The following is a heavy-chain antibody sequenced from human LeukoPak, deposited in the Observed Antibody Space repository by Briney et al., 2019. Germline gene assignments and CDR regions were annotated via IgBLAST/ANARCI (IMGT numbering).Heavy chain of an antibody. CDR2: INPNSGGT. Sequence: ASVKVSCKASGYTFTGYYMHWVRQAPGQGLEWMGWINPNSGGTNYAQKFQGRVTMTRDTSISTAYMELSRLRSDDTAVYYCAREGDAAMVSVVPDPPGRWFDPWGQGTLVTVSS. CDR3: AREGDAAMVSVVPDPPGRWFDP. J-gene: IGHJ5*02. D-gene: IGHD5-18*01. V-gene: IGHV1-2*02. CDR1: GYTFTGYY.